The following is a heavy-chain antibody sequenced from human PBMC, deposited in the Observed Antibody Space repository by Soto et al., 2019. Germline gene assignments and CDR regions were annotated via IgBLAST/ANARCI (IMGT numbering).Heavy chain of an antibody. J-gene: IGHJ4*02. CDR2: ISTYSGNA. D-gene: IGHD4-17*01. CDR1: GYIFSDYG. V-gene: IGHV1-18*04. CDR3: AKRTSGTTWGESDY. Sequence: ASVKVSCKTSGYIFSDYGINWVRQAPGQGLEWMGWISTYSGNANLAQKFQGRVTMTTDTSTRTACMELRSLRSDDTAIYYCAKRTSGTTWGESDYWGQGTLVTVSS.